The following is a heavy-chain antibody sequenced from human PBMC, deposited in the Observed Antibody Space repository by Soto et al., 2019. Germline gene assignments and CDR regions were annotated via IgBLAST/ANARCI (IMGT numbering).Heavy chain of an antibody. CDR2: IWYDGSNK. D-gene: IGHD6-19*01. CDR1: GFTFSNYG. CDR3: ARDPGLGSGWYGFDY. J-gene: IGHJ4*02. V-gene: IGHV3-33*01. Sequence: QVQLVESGGGVVQSGRSLRLSCAASGFTFSNYGMQWVRQAPGKGLEWVAVIWYDGSNKYYADSVKGRFTISRDNSTNTLDLQMNRLSAGDTGVYYCARDPGLGSGWYGFDYCGQGTLVTVSS.